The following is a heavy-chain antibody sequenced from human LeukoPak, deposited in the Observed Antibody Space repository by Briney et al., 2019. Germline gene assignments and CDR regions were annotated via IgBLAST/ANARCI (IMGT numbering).Heavy chain of an antibody. J-gene: IGHJ5*01. CDR2: VYYGRTT. CDR1: AGSFISSSHH. CDR3: VRHDGRGGATMGAFDS. D-gene: IGHD5-12*01. Sequence: TLSLTCTVSAGSFISSSHHWGWIRQSPGKGLEWIGTVYYGRTTYYNPSLDGRVTISLDTSANHFSLQLNSVTAADTAVYYCVRHDGRGGATMGAFDSWGQGSLVTVSS. V-gene: IGHV4-39*01.